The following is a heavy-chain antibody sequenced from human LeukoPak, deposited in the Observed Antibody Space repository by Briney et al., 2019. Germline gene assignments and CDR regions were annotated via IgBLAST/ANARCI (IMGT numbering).Heavy chain of an antibody. CDR3: ARWGPDFWSDYYPFDY. D-gene: IGHD3-3*01. CDR1: GYSFISYG. CDR2: ISGHNGQT. J-gene: IGHJ4*02. Sequence: GATVKVSCKASGYSFISYGISWVRQAPGQGLEWMGWISGHNGQTSYAQKLQGRVTMTTETSTSTVYMELRSLRSDDTAVYYCARWGPDFWSDYYPFDYWGQGTLVIVSS. V-gene: IGHV1-18*01.